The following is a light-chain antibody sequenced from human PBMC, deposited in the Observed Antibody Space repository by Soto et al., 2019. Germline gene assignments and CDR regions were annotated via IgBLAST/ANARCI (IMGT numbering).Light chain of an antibody. J-gene: IGLJ1*01. Sequence: QSVLTQPPSASATPGQRVTISCSGSSSNIGSNSVNWYQQVPGTAPRLLIYSNNQRPSGVPDRLSGSKSGTSASLAIGGLLSEDEADHYCASWDDSLNAYVFGGGTKVTVL. CDR1: SSNIGSNS. CDR2: SNN. V-gene: IGLV1-44*01. CDR3: ASWDDSLNAYV.